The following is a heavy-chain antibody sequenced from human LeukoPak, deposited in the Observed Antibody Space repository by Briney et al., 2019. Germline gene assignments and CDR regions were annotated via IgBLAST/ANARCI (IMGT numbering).Heavy chain of an antibody. Sequence: GESLKISCKGSGYSFTSYWIGWVRQMPGKSLEWMGIIYPGDSDTRYSPSFQGQVTISADKSIRTASRQWSSLKASDTALYYCARHKGGYGDLPYYFDYRGQGTLVTVSS. J-gene: IGHJ4*02. CDR2: IYPGDSDT. D-gene: IGHD4-17*01. CDR3: ARHKGGYGDLPYYFDY. CDR1: GYSFTSYW. V-gene: IGHV5-51*01.